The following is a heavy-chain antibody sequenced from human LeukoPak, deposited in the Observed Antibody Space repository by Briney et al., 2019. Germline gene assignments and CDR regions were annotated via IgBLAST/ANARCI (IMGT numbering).Heavy chain of an antibody. V-gene: IGHV3-23*01. D-gene: IGHD3-16*01. CDR1: GFTFSSYI. CDR2: IGGSGDST. Sequence: GGSLRLSCAASGFTFSSYILSWVRQAPGKGLEWVWLIGGSGDSTYYADSVKGRFTISRDNSKNTLFVLMHSPRAADTAVYYCAKEGPGGGGYFDDWGQGTLVTVSS. CDR3: AKEGPGGGGYFDD. J-gene: IGHJ4*02.